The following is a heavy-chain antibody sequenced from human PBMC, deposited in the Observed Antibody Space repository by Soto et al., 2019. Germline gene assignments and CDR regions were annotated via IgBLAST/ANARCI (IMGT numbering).Heavy chain of an antibody. CDR3: ARGSFSSSSSGLDP. D-gene: IGHD6-6*01. V-gene: IGHV4-31*03. CDR2: IYYSGRT. Sequence: NPSETLSLTCTVSGGSISSGGYYWSWIRQHPGKGLEWIGYIYYSGRTYYNPSLHSRVSIAVDTTENQFSLKLTSVTAADTSVYYCARGSFSSSSSGLDPWGGGTLVTVSS. J-gene: IGHJ5*02. CDR1: GGSISSGGYY.